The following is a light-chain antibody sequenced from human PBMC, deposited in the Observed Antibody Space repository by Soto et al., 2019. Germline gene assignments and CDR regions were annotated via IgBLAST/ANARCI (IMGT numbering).Light chain of an antibody. V-gene: IGLV1-40*01. J-gene: IGLJ1*01. Sequence: QSVLTQPPSVSGAPGQRVTISCTGSNSNIGAGYDVHWYQHLPGTAPKLLIYGNTNRPSGVPDRFSCSRSGTTASLDITGLRPDDEADYYCQSYDNRLSGYVFATGTKLTVL. CDR3: QSYDNRLSGYV. CDR1: NSNIGAGYD. CDR2: GNT.